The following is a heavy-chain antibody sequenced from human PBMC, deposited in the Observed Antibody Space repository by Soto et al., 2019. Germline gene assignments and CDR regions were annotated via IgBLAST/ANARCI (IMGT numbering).Heavy chain of an antibody. Sequence: QVQLVESGGGVVQPGRSLRLSCAASGFTFSRYGMYCVRQAPGKGLEWVARISYDGSDQFYGDSVKGRFTISRDNSKNILYVQMNSLRSEDTAVYYCAKDTGAHYWGQGTVVTVSA. CDR2: ISYDGSDQ. V-gene: IGHV3-30*18. J-gene: IGHJ4*02. CDR3: AKDTGAHY. D-gene: IGHD3-10*01. CDR1: GFTFSRYG.